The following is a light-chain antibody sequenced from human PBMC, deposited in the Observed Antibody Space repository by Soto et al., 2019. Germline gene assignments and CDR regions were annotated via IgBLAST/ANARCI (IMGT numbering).Light chain of an antibody. Sequence: IQLTQSPSSLSASVGDRVTITCRASQGIGSYLAWYQQKPGEAPKLLISAASTLQSGVPSSFSGSGSGTDFALTISSLLAEDFATYYCQQLSSYPSTFGGGTKVEIK. J-gene: IGKJ4*01. CDR1: QGIGSY. CDR3: QQLSSYPST. V-gene: IGKV1-9*01. CDR2: AAS.